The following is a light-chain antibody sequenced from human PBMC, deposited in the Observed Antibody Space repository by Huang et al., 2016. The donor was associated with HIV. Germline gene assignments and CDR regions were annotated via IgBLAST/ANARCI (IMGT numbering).Light chain of an antibody. Sequence: EIVLTQSPATLSLSPGERATLSCRASQSVSSYLAWYQQKPGQAPRLLIYDASSRAPGSPDRFSGSGSGTDFTLTISSLEPEDFAVYYCQQRSNWPRTFGQGTKVEIK. CDR2: DAS. J-gene: IGKJ1*01. CDR3: QQRSNWPRT. V-gene: IGKV3-11*01. CDR1: QSVSSY.